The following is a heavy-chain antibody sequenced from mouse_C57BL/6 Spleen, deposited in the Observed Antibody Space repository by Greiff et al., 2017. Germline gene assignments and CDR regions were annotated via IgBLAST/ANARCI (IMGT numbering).Heavy chain of an antibody. Sequence: VQLQQSGPGLVAPSQSLSITCTVSGFSLTSYGVHWVRQPPGKGLEWLVVIWSDGSTTYNSALKSRLSISKDNSKSQVFLKMNSLQTDDTAMYYCAREESYGNYGAMDYWGQGTSVTVSS. CDR2: IWSDGST. D-gene: IGHD2-1*01. V-gene: IGHV2-6*03. CDR1: GFSLTSYG. J-gene: IGHJ4*01. CDR3: AREESYGNYGAMDY.